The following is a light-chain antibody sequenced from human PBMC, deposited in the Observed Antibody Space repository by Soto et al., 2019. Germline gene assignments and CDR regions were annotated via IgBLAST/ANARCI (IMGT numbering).Light chain of an antibody. CDR3: QQRGA. CDR1: QSVSSY. Sequence: EVVLTQSPATLSLSPGERATLSCRSSQSVSSYLAWYQQKPGQAPRLLIYDASNRATDIPARFSGSGSGTDCTITISSLEPEDFAVYYCQQRGAFGQGTKVEIK. CDR2: DAS. J-gene: IGKJ2*01. V-gene: IGKV3-11*01.